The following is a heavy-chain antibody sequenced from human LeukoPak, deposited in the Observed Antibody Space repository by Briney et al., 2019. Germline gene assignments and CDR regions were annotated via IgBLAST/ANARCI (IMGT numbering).Heavy chain of an antibody. Sequence: SETLSLTCTVSGGSISSSSYYWGWIRQPPGKGLEWIGSIYYSGSTHYNPSLKSRVTISVDTSKNQFSLKLSSVTAADTAVYYCARLNSGSLREERKRYFDLWGRGTLVTVSS. D-gene: IGHD6-19*01. CDR2: IYYSGST. J-gene: IGHJ2*01. V-gene: IGHV4-39*01. CDR1: GGSISSSSYY. CDR3: ARLNSGSLREERKRYFDL.